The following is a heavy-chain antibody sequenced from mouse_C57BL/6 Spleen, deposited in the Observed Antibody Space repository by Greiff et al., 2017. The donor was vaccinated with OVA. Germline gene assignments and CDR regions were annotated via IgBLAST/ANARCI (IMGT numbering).Heavy chain of an antibody. J-gene: IGHJ4*01. V-gene: IGHV1-72*01. CDR3: AMYYGSSHYYAMDY. CDR1: GYTFTSYW. D-gene: IGHD1-1*01. Sequence: QVQLQQPGAELVKPGASVKLSCKASGYTFTSYWMHWVKQRPGRGLEWIGRIDPNSGGTKYNEKFKSKATLTVDKPSSTAYMQLSSLTSEDSAVYYCAMYYGSSHYYAMDYRGQGTSVTVSS. CDR2: IDPNSGGT.